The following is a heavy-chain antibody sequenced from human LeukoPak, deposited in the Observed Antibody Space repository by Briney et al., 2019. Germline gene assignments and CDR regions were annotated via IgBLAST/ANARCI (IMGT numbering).Heavy chain of an antibody. J-gene: IGHJ4*02. Sequence: ASVKGSCKASGYTFTGYYMHWVRQAPGQGLEWMGRINPNSGGTNYAQKFRGRVTMTGDTSISTAYMELSRLSSDDTAVYYCARDAGSGYDGIDYWGQGTLVTVSS. V-gene: IGHV1-2*06. CDR2: INPNSGGT. CDR3: ARDAGSGYDGIDY. CDR1: GYTFTGYY. D-gene: IGHD5-12*01.